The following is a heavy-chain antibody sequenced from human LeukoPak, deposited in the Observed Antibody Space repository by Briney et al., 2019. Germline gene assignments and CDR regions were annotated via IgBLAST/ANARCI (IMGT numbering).Heavy chain of an antibody. CDR1: GFTFSSYS. V-gene: IGHV3-21*01. J-gene: IGHJ4*02. Sequence: GGSLRLSCAASGFTFSSYSMNWVRQAPGEGLEWVSSISSSSSYIYYADSVKGRITISRDNAKNSLYLQMNSLRAEDTAVYYCARDRRAAAAGLFDCWGQGTLVTVSS. CDR2: ISSSSSYI. D-gene: IGHD6-13*01. CDR3: ARDRRAAAAGLFDC.